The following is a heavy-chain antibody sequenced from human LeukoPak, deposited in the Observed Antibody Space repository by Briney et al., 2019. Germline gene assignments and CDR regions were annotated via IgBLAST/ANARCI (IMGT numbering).Heavy chain of an antibody. CDR1: GYSFPTYW. Sequence: GESLKISCKGSGYSFPTYWIAWVRQMPGKGLEWMGIIYPGDSDTKYSPSFQGQVTISADKSTNTAHLQWSSLKASDSAMYYCARHSKTGSTFYGMDVWGQGTTVTVSS. J-gene: IGHJ6*02. CDR3: ARHSKTGSTFYGMDV. CDR2: IYPGDSDT. V-gene: IGHV5-51*01. D-gene: IGHD1-7*01.